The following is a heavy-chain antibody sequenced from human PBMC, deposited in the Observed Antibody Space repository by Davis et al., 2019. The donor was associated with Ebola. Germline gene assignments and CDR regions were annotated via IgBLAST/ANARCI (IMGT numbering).Heavy chain of an antibody. CDR3: TREFGGSYDY. J-gene: IGHJ4*02. Sequence: GESLKTPCTASGFTFGDYAMRWVRQAPGKGLEWVGFIRSKAYGGTTEYAASVKGRFTISRDDSKSIAYLQMNNLKTDDTAFYYCTREFGGSYDYWGQGTLVTVSS. V-gene: IGHV3-49*04. CDR2: IRSKAYGGTT. CDR1: GFTFGDYA. D-gene: IGHD1-26*01.